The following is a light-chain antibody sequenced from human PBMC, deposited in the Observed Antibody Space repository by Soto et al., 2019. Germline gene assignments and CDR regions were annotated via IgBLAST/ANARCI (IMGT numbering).Light chain of an antibody. CDR2: DNS. CDR3: GTWDDSLSAVV. CDR1: SSNIGSNY. Sequence: QSALTQPPSVSAAPGQRVTISCSGSSSNIGSNYVSWYQQLPGTAPKLLIYDNSKRPSGIPERFSGSKSGTSATLGITRLQTGDEADYYCGTWDDSLSAVVFGGGTKLTVL. J-gene: IGLJ3*02. V-gene: IGLV1-51*01.